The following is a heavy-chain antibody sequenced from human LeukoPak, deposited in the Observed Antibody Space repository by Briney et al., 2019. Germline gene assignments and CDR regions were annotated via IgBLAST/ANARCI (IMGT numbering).Heavy chain of an antibody. CDR3: ARVALVVVPASPYDY. Sequence: ASVKVSCKASGYTFTGYYMHWVRQAPGQGLEWMGWINPNSGGTNYAQKFQGRVTMTRDTSISTAYMELSRLRSDDTAVYYCARVALVVVPASPYDYWGQGTLVTVSS. V-gene: IGHV1-2*02. CDR1: GYTFTGYY. D-gene: IGHD2-2*01. J-gene: IGHJ4*02. CDR2: INPNSGGT.